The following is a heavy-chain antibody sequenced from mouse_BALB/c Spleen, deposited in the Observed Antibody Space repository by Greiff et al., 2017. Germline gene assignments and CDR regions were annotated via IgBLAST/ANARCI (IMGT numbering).Heavy chain of an antibody. CDR2: IRNKANGYTT. V-gene: IGHV7-3*02. CDR3: ARRNASWYFDV. D-gene: IGHD6-1*01. Sequence: EVQVVESGGGLVQPGGSLRLSCATSGFTFTDYYMSWVRQPPGKALEWLGFIRNKANGYTTEYSASVKGRFTISRDNSQSILYLQMNTLRAEDSATYYCARRNASWYFDVWGAGTTVTVSS. J-gene: IGHJ1*01. CDR1: GFTFTDYY.